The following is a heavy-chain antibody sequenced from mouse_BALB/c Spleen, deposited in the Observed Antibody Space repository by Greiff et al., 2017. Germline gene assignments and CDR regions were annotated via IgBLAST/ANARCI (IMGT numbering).Heavy chain of an antibody. J-gene: IGHJ4*01. V-gene: IGHV1-4*02. D-gene: IGHD2-3*01. Sequence: VQLQQSAAELARPGASVKMSCKASGYTFTSYTMHWVNQRPGQGLEWIGYINPSSGYTEYNQKFKDKTTLTADKSSSTAYMQLSSLTSEDSAVYYCAAGIYDGYYVGYAMDYWGQGTSVTVSS. CDR3: AAGIYDGYYVGYAMDY. CDR1: GYTFTSYT. CDR2: INPSSGYT.